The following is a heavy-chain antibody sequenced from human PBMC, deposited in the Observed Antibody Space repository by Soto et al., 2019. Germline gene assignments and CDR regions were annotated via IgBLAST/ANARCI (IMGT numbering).Heavy chain of an antibody. V-gene: IGHV1-69*13. J-gene: IGHJ4*02. Sequence: GASVKVSCKASGGTFSSYAISWVRQAPGQGLEWMGGIIPIFGTANYAQKFQGRVTITADESTSTAYMELSSLRSEDTAVYYCARGVQGYSNHFDYWGQGTLVTVSS. CDR3: ARGVQGYSNHFDY. D-gene: IGHD6-13*01. CDR2: IIPIFGTA. CDR1: GGTFSSYA.